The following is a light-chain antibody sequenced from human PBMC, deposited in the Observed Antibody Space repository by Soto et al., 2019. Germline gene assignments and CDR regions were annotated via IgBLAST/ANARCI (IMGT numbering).Light chain of an antibody. V-gene: IGKV3-15*01. CDR3: QQYSTWPLT. CDR2: GAS. CDR1: QSVSST. Sequence: EVVMTQSLATLSVSPGERATLSCRASQSVSSTLAWYQQKPGQAPRLLIYGASTRATGIPARFSGSRSGTEFTLTFSSLQSEDFAVYYCQQYSTWPLTFGGGTKVEIK. J-gene: IGKJ4*01.